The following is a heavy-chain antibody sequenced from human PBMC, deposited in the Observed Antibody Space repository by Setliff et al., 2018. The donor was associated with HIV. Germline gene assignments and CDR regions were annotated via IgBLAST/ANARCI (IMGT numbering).Heavy chain of an antibody. CDR1: GFTFNTYW. CDR2: ISGSGDST. CDR3: AKDYTPTFWEYNWFDV. J-gene: IGHJ5*02. D-gene: IGHD3-16*01. V-gene: IGHV3-23*01. Sequence: PGGSLRLSCAASGFTFNTYWMHWVRQAPGKGLEWVSGISGSGDSTFYAHSVKGRFTISGDNSRDTLYLEMNNLRAEDTALYYCAKDYTPTFWEYNWFDVWGQGTQVTVSS.